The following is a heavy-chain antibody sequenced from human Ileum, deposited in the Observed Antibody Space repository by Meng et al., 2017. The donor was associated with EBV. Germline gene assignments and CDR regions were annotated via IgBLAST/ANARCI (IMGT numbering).Heavy chain of an antibody. D-gene: IGHD3-22*01. Sequence: QGQLTGAGPGLVKPSETLALTCAVPGGSISRSDWWSWVRQPPGKGLELIGETSHSGSTNYSPSLKSRVTISLDKSKNQLSLKLNSVTAADTAVYYCASSDYYRSDYWGQGTLVTVSS. CDR3: ASSDYYRSDY. J-gene: IGHJ4*02. CDR1: GGSISRSDW. V-gene: IGHV4-4*02. CDR2: TSHSGST.